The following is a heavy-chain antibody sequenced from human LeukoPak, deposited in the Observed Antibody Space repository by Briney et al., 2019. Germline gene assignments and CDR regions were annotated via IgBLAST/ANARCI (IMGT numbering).Heavy chain of an antibody. D-gene: IGHD1-7*01. CDR1: GGSISSYY. J-gene: IGHJ4*02. CDR3: ARGSLELYYFDY. V-gene: IGHV4-59*01. Sequence: SETLSLTCTVSGGSISSYYWSWIRQPPGKGLEWLGYIYYSGSTKYNPSLKSRVTISVDASKTQFSLKLNSVTAADTAVYYCARGSLELYYFDYWGQGTLVTVSS. CDR2: IYYSGST.